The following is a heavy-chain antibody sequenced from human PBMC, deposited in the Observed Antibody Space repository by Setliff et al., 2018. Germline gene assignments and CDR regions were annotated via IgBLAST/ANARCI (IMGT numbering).Heavy chain of an antibody. V-gene: IGHV4-38-2*01. CDR2: IYHSGST. Sequence: PSETLSLTCAVSGYSISSGYCWGWIRQPPGKGLEWIGSIYHSGSTYYNPSLKSRVTISVDTSKNQFSLKLSSVTAADTAVYYCASVRDLELFDYWGQGTLVTVSS. CDR3: ASVRDLELFDY. CDR1: GYSISSGYC. J-gene: IGHJ4*02. D-gene: IGHD1-7*01.